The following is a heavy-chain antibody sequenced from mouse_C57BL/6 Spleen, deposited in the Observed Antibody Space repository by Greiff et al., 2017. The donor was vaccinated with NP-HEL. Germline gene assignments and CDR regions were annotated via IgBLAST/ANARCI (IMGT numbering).Heavy chain of an antibody. V-gene: IGHV1-64*01. CDR3: ARSTMVKGWFAY. CDR2: IHPNSGST. J-gene: IGHJ3*01. CDR1: GYTFTSYW. D-gene: IGHD2-2*01. Sequence: QVQLQQPGAELVKPGASVKLSCKASGYTFTSYWMHWVKQRPGPGLEWIGMIHPNSGSTNYNAKFKSKATLTVDKSSSTAYMQLSSLTSEDSAVYYCARSTMVKGWFAYWGQGTLVTVSA.